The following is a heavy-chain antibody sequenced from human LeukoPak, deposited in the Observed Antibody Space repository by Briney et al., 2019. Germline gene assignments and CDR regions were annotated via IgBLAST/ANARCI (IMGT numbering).Heavy chain of an antibody. V-gene: IGHV5-51*01. Sequence: GESLKISCKGSGYSFTSYWIGWVRQMPGKGLEWMGIIYPGDSYTRYSPSFQGQVTISADKSISTAYLQWSSLKASDTAMYYCARYTMVRGVMSWDYYYMDVWGKGTTVTVSS. D-gene: IGHD3-10*01. CDR1: GYSFTSYW. CDR3: ARYTMVRGVMSWDYYYMDV. J-gene: IGHJ6*03. CDR2: IYPGDSYT.